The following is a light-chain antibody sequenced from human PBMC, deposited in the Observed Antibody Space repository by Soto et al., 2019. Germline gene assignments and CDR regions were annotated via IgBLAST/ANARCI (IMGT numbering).Light chain of an antibody. CDR2: GNS. V-gene: IGLV1-40*01. CDR1: SSNIGAGYD. J-gene: IGLJ2*01. CDR3: QSYDSSSF. Sequence: QSVLTQTPSVSGAPGQRVTISCTGSSSNIGAGYDVHWYQQLPGTAPKLLIYGNSNRPSGVPDRFSGSKSGTSASLAITGLQAEDEADYYCQSYDSSSFFGGGTKLTVL.